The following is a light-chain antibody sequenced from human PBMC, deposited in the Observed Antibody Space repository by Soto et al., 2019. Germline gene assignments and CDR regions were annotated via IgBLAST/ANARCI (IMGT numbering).Light chain of an antibody. V-gene: IGLV2-11*01. CDR3: SSYAGSNTWV. J-gene: IGLJ3*02. CDR2: DVS. CDR1: SSDIGGYNY. Sequence: QSALTQPRSVSGSPGQSVTISCTGTSSDIGGYNYVSWYQQHPGKAPKLMIYDVSKRPSGVPDRFSGSKSGNTASLTISGLQAEDEADYYCSSYAGSNTWVFGGGPKLTV.